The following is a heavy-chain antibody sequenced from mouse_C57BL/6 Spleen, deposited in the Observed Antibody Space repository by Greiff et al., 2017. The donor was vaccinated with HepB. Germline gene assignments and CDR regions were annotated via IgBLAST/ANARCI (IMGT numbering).Heavy chain of an antibody. CDR3: TRPKFTYDYVWFAY. CDR2: IYPGNSDT. J-gene: IGHJ3*01. Sequence: EVQLQQSGTVLARPGASVKMSCKTSGYTFTSYWMHWVKQRPGQGLEWIGAIYPGNSDTSYNQKFKGKAKLTAVTSASTAYMELSSLTNEDSAVYYCTRPKFTYDYVWFAYWGQGTLVTVSA. V-gene: IGHV1-5*01. D-gene: IGHD2-4*01. CDR1: GYTFTSYW.